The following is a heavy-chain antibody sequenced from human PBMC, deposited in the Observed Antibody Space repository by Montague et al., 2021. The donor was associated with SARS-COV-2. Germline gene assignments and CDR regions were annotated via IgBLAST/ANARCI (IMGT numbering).Heavy chain of an antibody. V-gene: IGHV4-59*12. CDR3: ARVVVDASGWYHFGY. CDR1: GDSISRYY. J-gene: IGHJ4*02. Sequence: SETLSLTCTVSGDSISRYYWGWIRQPPGKGLEWMGYHYNSGSTNYSPTLKSRIAMSVDTPENQFSLKLFPVTAADTAVYYCARVVVDASGWYHFGYWGQGALVTVSS. D-gene: IGHD6-19*01. CDR2: HYNSGST.